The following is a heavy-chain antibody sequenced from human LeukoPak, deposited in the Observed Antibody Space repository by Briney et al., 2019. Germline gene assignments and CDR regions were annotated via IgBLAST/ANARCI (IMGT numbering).Heavy chain of an antibody. CDR2: ISGYNGDT. CDR1: GFIFTKYG. CDR3: AKERGGIAAAGQSFDY. V-gene: IGHV1-18*01. J-gene: IGHJ4*02. D-gene: IGHD6-13*01. Sequence: GASVKVSCKASGFIFTKYGISWVRQAPGQGLEWVGWISGYNGDTNYAQKLQGRVTMTTDTSTTTAYMELRSLRSDDTAFYYCAKERGGIAAAGQSFDYWGQGTLVTVSS.